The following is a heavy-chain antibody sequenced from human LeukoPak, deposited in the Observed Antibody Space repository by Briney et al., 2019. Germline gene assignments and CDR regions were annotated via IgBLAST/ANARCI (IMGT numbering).Heavy chain of an antibody. CDR3: AKAFKSAYDYGPTDS. Sequence: GGSLRLSCAASGFTFSSYAMHWVRQAPGKGLEWVAVISYDGSNKYYADSVKGRFTISRDNSKNTLYLQMDSPGVDDTAVYYCAKAFKSAYDYGPTDSWGQGTLVTVSS. CDR1: GFTFSSYA. J-gene: IGHJ4*02. V-gene: IGHV3-30-3*02. CDR2: ISYDGSNK. D-gene: IGHD5-12*01.